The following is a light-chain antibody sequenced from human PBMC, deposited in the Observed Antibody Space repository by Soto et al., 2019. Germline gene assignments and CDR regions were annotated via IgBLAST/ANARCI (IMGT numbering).Light chain of an antibody. J-gene: IGKJ4*01. CDR3: QQLNSYPL. CDR2: AAS. CDR1: QGIRSY. Sequence: IQLTQSPSSLSASIGDRVTITCRASQGIRSYLAWYQQKPGKAPKLLIYAASTLQSGGPSRFSGSGSGTIFTLTISSLHPEDFATYYCQQLNSYPLFGGGTKVEIK. V-gene: IGKV1-9*01.